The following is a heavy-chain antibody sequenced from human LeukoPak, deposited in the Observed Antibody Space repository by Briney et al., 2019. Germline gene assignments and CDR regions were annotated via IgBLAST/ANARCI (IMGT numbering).Heavy chain of an antibody. CDR1: GFIVSDYA. Sequence: SLRLSCAVSGFIVSDYAMHCVRQAQGKGLEGLAIIAYDGRSQYYADSVKSRFTISRDNSKNMLYLEINGLRADDTAVYYCARRDYGYFQYWGQGTLVTVSS. CDR2: IAYDGRSQ. D-gene: IGHD4-17*01. J-gene: IGHJ1*01. V-gene: IGHV3-30*04. CDR3: ARRDYGYFQY.